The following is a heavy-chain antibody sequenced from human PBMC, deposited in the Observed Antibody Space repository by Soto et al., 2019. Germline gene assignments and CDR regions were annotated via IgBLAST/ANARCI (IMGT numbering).Heavy chain of an antibody. V-gene: IGHV6-1*01. CDR2: TYYRSKWYN. CDR1: GDSVSSNSAA. CDR3: ARGAYTMVRAGTNWFDP. D-gene: IGHD3-10*01. J-gene: IGHJ5*02. Sequence: SQTLSLTCAISGDSVSSNSAAWNCIRQSPSRGLEWLGRTYYRSKWYNDYAVSVKSRITINPDTSKNQFSLQLNSVTPEDTAVYYCARGAYTMVRAGTNWFDPWGQGTLVTVSS.